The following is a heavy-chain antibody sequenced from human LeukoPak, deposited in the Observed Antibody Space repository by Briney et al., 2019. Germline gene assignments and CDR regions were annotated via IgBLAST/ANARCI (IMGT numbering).Heavy chain of an antibody. CDR1: GFAFNHYT. J-gene: IGHJ4*02. CDR2: ISVGGDTT. D-gene: IGHD3-3*01. Sequence: GGSLRLSCAASGFAFNHYTMSWVRQAPGKGLEWVSTISVGGDTTYYADSVKGRFTISRHNSKNTLYLQMNSLRAEDTAVYYCAKVESTYWGQGTLVTVSA. V-gene: IGHV3-23*01. CDR3: AKVESTY.